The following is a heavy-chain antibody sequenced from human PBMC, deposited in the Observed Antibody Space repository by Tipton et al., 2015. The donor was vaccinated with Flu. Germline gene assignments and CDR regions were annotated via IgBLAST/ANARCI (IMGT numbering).Heavy chain of an antibody. J-gene: IGHJ4*02. CDR3: ARENYYDSSGYLGGYYFDY. V-gene: IGHV6-1*01. Sequence: LVKPSQTLSLTCAISGDSVSSNSAAWNWIRQSPSRGLEWLGRTYYRSKWYNDYAVSVKSRITINPDTSKNQFSLQLNSVTPEDTALYYCARENYYDSSGYLGGYYFDYWGQGTLVTVSS. D-gene: IGHD3-22*01. CDR1: GDSVSSNSAA. CDR2: TYYRSKWYN.